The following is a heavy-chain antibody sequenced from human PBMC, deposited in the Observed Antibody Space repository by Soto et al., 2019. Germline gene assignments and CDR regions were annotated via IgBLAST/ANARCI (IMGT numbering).Heavy chain of an antibody. CDR1: GYTFPSYA. V-gene: IGHV1-3*01. D-gene: IGHD4-17*01. J-gene: IGHJ5*02. CDR3: ARGRDYGDYVSWEPQGGWFDP. Sequence: ASVKVSCKASGYTFPSYAMHWVRQAPGQRLEWMGWINAGNGNTKYSQKFQGRVTITRDTSASTAYMELSSLRSEDTAVYYCARGRDYGDYVSWEPQGGWFDPWRQGTLVTVSS. CDR2: INAGNGNT.